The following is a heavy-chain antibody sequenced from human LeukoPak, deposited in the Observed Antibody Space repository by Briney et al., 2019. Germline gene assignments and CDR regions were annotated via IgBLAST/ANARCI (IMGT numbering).Heavy chain of an antibody. D-gene: IGHD2-2*01. J-gene: IGHJ4*02. V-gene: IGHV3-30*03. CDR3: ARRYCSSTNCYALEY. CDR1: GFTFSGYG. Sequence: GGSLRLSCAASGFTFSGYGMHWVRQAPGKGLEWVSVISFDGSDKYCADSVKGRFTISRDNSKNTLYLQMNSLRAEDTAVYYCARRYCSSTNCYALEYWGQGTLVTVSS. CDR2: ISFDGSDK.